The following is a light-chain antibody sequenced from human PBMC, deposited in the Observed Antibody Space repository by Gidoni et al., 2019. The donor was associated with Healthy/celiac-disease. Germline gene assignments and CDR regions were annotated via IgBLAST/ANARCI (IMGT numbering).Light chain of an antibody. CDR1: SSNLGSTT. Sequence: QSVLTQPPSASGTPGQRVTISCSGSSSNLGSTTVNWYQQLPGTAPKLLIYSNNQRPSGVPARFSGSKSGTSASLAIIGLQSEDEADYYCAAWDDSLNAWVFGGGTKLTV. CDR3: AAWDDSLNAWV. CDR2: SNN. V-gene: IGLV1-44*01. J-gene: IGLJ3*02.